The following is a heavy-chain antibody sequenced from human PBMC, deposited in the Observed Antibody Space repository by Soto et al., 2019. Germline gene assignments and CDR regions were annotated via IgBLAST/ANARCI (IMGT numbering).Heavy chain of an antibody. CDR3: ERGRRIFGLVNHYYYGTDV. CDR1: HESLGGYS. V-gene: IGHV4-34*01. J-gene: IGHJ6*02. D-gene: IGHD3-3*01. CDR2: INHSGST. Sequence: QTLRLPCAVYHESLGGYSRSWIRLPPRKRLEWIGEINHSGSTNYNPALKSRVTISVDTSKNQFSLKMSSVTDAETDVYYCERGRRIFGLVNHYYYGTDVWGQGPTGT.